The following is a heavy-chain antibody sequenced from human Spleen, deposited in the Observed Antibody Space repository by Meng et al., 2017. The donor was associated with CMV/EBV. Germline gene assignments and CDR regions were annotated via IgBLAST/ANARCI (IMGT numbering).Heavy chain of an antibody. D-gene: IGHD6-13*01. CDR1: GFTFNNYA. V-gene: IGHV3-23*01. CDR2: ISGSGRKT. Sequence: GESLKISCAASGFTFNNYAMTWVRQAPGKGLEWVSAISGSGRKTFYADSVKGRFTISRDNSKTTLSLQMRSLRAEDTAIYYCVKDWYGSNCQRGCLVYWGQGALVTVSS. J-gene: IGHJ4*02. CDR3: VKDWYGSNCQRGCLVY.